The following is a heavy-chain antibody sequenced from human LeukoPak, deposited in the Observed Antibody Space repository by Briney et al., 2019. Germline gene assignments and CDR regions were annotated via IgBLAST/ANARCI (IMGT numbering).Heavy chain of an antibody. D-gene: IGHD7-27*01. V-gene: IGHV3-66*01. CDR1: GFTVSDNY. Sequence: GGSLRLSCAASGFTVSDNYMSWVRQSPGKGLEWVSVMYSGGDTYYANSVKGRFTFSRDNAKSALYLQMDSLRVEDTGLYYCATSLGPRDYWGQGILVTVSS. J-gene: IGHJ4*02. CDR3: ATSLGPRDY. CDR2: MYSGGDT.